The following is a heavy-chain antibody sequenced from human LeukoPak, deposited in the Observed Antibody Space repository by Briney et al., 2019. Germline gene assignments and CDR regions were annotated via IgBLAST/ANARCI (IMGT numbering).Heavy chain of an antibody. CDR3: AHIAMGQSDFDH. Sequence: PGGSLRLSCAASGITFSNAWMTWVRQAPGKGLEWVGRIKSKAGGGITDYAAPVKGRFIISRDDSKDTVYLQMNGLKTEDTAIYYCAHIAMGQSDFDHWGQGTLVTVSS. CDR2: IKSKAGGGIT. CDR1: GITFSNAW. D-gene: IGHD5-18*01. J-gene: IGHJ4*02. V-gene: IGHV3-15*01.